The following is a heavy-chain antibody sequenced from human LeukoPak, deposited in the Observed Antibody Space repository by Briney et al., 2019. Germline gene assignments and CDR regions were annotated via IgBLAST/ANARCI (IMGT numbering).Heavy chain of an antibody. V-gene: IGHV1-69*01. D-gene: IGHD3-22*01. Sequence: GASVKVSCKASGGTFSSYAISWVRQAPGQGLEWMGGIIPIFGTANYAQKFQGRVTITADESTSTAYMELSSLRSEDTAVYYCARDLYYDSSGYGSLFDYWGQGTLVTVSS. CDR2: IIPIFGTA. CDR3: ARDLYYDSSGYGSLFDY. J-gene: IGHJ4*02. CDR1: GGTFSSYA.